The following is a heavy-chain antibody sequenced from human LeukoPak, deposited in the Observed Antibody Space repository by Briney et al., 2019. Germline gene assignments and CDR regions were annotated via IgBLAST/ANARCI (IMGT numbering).Heavy chain of an antibody. D-gene: IGHD1/OR15-1a*01. Sequence: GGSLRLSCAASGFTLSYYWMHWVRQGPGKGLVWVSTINGDGSSTNYADSVKGRFTISRDNAKNTLYLEMNSLRVEDTAVYYCARDPRNKGFAPWGQGTLVTVSS. J-gene: IGHJ5*02. V-gene: IGHV3-74*01. CDR3: ARDPRNKGFAP. CDR1: GFTLSYYW. CDR2: INGDGSST.